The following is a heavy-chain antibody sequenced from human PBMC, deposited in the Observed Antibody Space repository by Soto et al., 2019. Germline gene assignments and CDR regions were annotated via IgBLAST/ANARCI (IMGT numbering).Heavy chain of an antibody. Sequence: QGQLVQSGAEVKKPGASVKVSCKASGYTFTDFGISWVRQAPGQGLEWLGWISAYNRNTNYAQKVQGRVTMTTDTSTRTAYMELRNLTSDDTAVYYCARDSGNLGNWAYFFDYWGQGTLVTVSS. D-gene: IGHD3-16*01. J-gene: IGHJ4*02. CDR3: ARDSGNLGNWAYFFDY. CDR1: GYTFTDFG. CDR2: ISAYNRNT. V-gene: IGHV1-18*01.